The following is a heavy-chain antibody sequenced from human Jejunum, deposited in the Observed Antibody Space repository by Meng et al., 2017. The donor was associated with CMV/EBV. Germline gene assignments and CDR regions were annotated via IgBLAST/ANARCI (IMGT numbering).Heavy chain of an antibody. J-gene: IGHJ3*02. CDR3: VKGFDSGYDFWTFDI. CDR2: IFFDGTT. V-gene: IGHV4-39*07. Sequence: WVRQLPGGGLEWFGSIFFDGTTYYNPSLRSRVTISIDTSKNQFSLRLSSVTAADTAVYFCVKGFDSGYDFWTFDIWDQGTMVTVSS. D-gene: IGHD5-12*01.